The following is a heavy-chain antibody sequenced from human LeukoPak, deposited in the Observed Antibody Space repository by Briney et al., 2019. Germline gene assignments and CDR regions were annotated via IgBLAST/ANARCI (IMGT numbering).Heavy chain of an antibody. D-gene: IGHD6-6*01. V-gene: IGHV3-7*01. J-gene: IGHJ4*02. CDR2: IKQDGSEK. CDR3: VRALGSSSADY. CDR1: GFTFSSYA. Sequence: GGSLRLSCAASGFTFSSYAMSWVRQAPGKGLEWVANIKQDGSEKYYVDSVEGRFTISRDNAKNSVSLQMNSLRGEDTAVYYYVRALGSSSADYWGQGTLVTVSS.